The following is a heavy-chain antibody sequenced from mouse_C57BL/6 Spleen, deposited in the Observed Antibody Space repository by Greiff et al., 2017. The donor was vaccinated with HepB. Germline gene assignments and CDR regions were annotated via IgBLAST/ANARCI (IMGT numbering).Heavy chain of an antibody. J-gene: IGHJ2*01. Sequence: EVKVVESGGGLVKPGGSLKLSCAASGFTFSSYTMSWVRQTPEKRLEWVATISGGGGNTYYPDSVKGRFTISRDNAKNTLYLQMSSLRSEDTALYYCAGDYGSSLDYWGQGTTLTVSS. CDR2: ISGGGGNT. CDR3: AGDYGSSLDY. CDR1: GFTFSSYT. D-gene: IGHD1-1*01. V-gene: IGHV5-9*01.